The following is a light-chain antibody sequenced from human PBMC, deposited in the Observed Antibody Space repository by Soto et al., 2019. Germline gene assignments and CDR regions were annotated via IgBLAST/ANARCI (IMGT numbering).Light chain of an antibody. V-gene: IGLV3-21*01. J-gene: IGLJ2*01. CDR2: YYS. CDR1: NIGSKS. CDR3: QVWDVSTDHVV. Sequence: SYELTQPPSVSVAPGKTARITCGGNNIGSKSVHWYQQRPGQAPVLVIYYYSDRPSGIPERFSGSKSGNTATLTISRVEAGDEAEYYCQVWDVSTDHVVFGGGTKLTVL.